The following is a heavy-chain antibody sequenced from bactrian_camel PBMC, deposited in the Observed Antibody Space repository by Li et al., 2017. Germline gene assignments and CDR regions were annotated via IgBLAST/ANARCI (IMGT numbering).Heavy chain of an antibody. CDR2: ISNGGAVT. D-gene: IGHD6*01. CDR3: TRDRGLAVPAGSFDY. Sequence: HVQLVESGGDLVQFGGSLILSCEASGFTSDMYWMYWVRQAPGKGLDWISSISNGGAVTRYADSVKGRFTISRDNAKNTINLELNSLKTEDTAMYYSTRDRGLAVPAGSFDYWAQGTQVTVS. V-gene: IGHV3S1*01. CDR1: GFTSDMYW. J-gene: IGHJ6*01.